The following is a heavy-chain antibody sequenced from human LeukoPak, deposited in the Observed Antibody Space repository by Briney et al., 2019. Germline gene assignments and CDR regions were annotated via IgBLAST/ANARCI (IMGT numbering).Heavy chain of an antibody. D-gene: IGHD2-15*01. CDR1: GYTFTSYA. Sequence: ASVKVSCKASGYTFTSYAMHWVRQAPGQRLEWMGWINAGNGNTKYSQKFQGRVTITRDTSASTAYMELSSLRSEDTAVYYCARTRCSGGSCYRAIDYWGQGTLVTVSS. CDR2: INAGNGNT. V-gene: IGHV1-3*01. CDR3: ARTRCSGGSCYRAIDY. J-gene: IGHJ4*02.